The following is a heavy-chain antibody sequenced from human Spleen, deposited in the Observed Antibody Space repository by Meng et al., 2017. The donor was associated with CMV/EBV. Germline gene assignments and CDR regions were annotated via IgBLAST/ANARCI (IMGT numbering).Heavy chain of an antibody. Sequence: GESLKISCAASGFTFSNSDMNWVRQAPGKGLEWVSFISAGSNNIYYADSVKGRFTVSRDNAKNSVSLQMNSLRAEDTAVYYCAKIGASDYNNHLPPAEKNYFDYWGQGTLVTVSS. D-gene: IGHD4-11*01. CDR2: ISAGSNNI. V-gene: IGHV3-21*01. CDR3: AKIGASDYNNHLPPAEKNYFDY. J-gene: IGHJ4*02. CDR1: GFTFSNSD.